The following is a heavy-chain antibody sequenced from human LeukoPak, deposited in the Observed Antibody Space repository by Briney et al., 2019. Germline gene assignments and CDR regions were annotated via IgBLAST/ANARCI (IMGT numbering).Heavy chain of an antibody. CDR1: GFTFSSYW. D-gene: IGHD3-10*01. CDR2: IKQDGSEK. CDR3: AREGPDERFGELPEPYFDY. J-gene: IGHJ4*02. Sequence: GGSLRLSCAASGFTFSSYWMSWVRQAPGKGLEWVANIKQDGSEKYYVDSVKGRFTISRDNAKNSLYLQMNSLRAEDTAVYYCAREGPDERFGELPEPYFDYWGQGTLVTVSS. V-gene: IGHV3-7*03.